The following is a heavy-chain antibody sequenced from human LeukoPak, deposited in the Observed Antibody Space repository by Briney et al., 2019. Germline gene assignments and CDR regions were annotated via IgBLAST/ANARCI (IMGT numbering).Heavy chain of an antibody. Sequence: QPGGSLRLSCTASGFTFSSYEMNWVRQAPGKGLEWVSYISSSGSTIYYAESVKGRFTISKDNAKNSLYLQMNSLRAEDTAVYYCARESAAAPWEFDYWGQGTLVTVSS. CDR3: ARESAAAPWEFDY. J-gene: IGHJ4*02. V-gene: IGHV3-48*03. D-gene: IGHD6-13*01. CDR1: GFTFSSYE. CDR2: ISSSGSTI.